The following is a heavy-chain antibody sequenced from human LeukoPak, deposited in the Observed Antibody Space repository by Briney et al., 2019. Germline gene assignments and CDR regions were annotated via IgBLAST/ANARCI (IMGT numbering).Heavy chain of an antibody. Sequence: GGSLRLSCAASGFTFSSYAMHWVRQAPGKGLEWVAVISYDGSNKYYADSVKGRFTISRDNSKNTLYLQMNSLRAEDTAVNYCARDSGDFWSGYWSANWFDPWGQGTLVTVSS. CDR3: ARDSGDFWSGYWSANWFDP. D-gene: IGHD3-3*01. CDR1: GFTFSSYA. J-gene: IGHJ5*02. V-gene: IGHV3-30-3*01. CDR2: ISYDGSNK.